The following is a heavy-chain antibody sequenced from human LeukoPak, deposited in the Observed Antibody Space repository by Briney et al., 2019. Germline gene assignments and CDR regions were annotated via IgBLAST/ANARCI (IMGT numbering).Heavy chain of an antibody. CDR1: LDSTTSNF. D-gene: IGHD3-22*01. CDR2: IHRSGSP. V-gene: IGHV4-4*02. J-gene: IGHJ4*02. Sequence: SETLSLTCTVSLDSTTSNFWSWVRQPPGKGLEWIGEIHRSGSPNYNPSLQSRVTISIDRSRNQIVLELSSVTAADTAVYYCARGRYYYDSRGYYKQYYFDYWGQGTLVTVSS. CDR3: ARGRYYYDSRGYYKQYYFDY.